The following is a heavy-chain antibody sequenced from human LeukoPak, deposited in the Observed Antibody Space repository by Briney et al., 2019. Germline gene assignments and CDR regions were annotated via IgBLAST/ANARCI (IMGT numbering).Heavy chain of an antibody. CDR2: ISSSSNTI. CDR3: ARDSVTVTTYYYYYYMDV. V-gene: IGHV3-48*01. Sequence: PGGSLRLSCAASGFTFSSYSMNWVRQAPGKGLEWVSYISSSSNTIYYADSVKGRFTISRDNAKNSLYLQMNSLRAEDTAVYYCARDSVTVTTYYYYYYMDVWGKGTTVTVSS. CDR1: GFTFSSYS. D-gene: IGHD4-11*01. J-gene: IGHJ6*03.